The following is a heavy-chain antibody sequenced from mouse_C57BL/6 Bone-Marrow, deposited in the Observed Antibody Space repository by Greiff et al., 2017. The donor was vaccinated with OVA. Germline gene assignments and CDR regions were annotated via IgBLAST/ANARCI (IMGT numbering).Heavy chain of an antibody. D-gene: IGHD4-1*01. CDR3: ARGELGLDY. CDR2: ISDGGSYT. J-gene: IGHJ2*01. CDR1: GFTFSSYA. V-gene: IGHV5-4*01. Sequence: VQLQQPGAELVKPGGSLKLSCAASGFTFSSYAMSWVRQTPEKRLEWVATISDGGSYTYYLDNVKGRFTISRDNAKNNLYLQMSHLKSEDTAMYYCARGELGLDYWGQGTTLTVSS.